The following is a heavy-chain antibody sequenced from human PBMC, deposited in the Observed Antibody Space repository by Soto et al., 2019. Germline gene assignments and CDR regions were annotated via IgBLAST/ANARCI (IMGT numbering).Heavy chain of an antibody. CDR1: GFTFDDYA. CDR3: AKKDDHYSFDY. Sequence: GGSLRLSCAASGFTFDDYAMHWVRQAPGKGLEWVSGISWNSGSIGYADSVKGRFTISRDNAKNSPYLQMNSLRAEDTALYYCAKKDDHYSFDYWGQGTLVTVSS. CDR2: ISWNSGSI. J-gene: IGHJ4*02. D-gene: IGHD2-15*01. V-gene: IGHV3-9*01.